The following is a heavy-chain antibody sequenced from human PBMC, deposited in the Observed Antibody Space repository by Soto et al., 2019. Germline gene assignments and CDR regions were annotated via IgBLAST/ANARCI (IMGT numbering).Heavy chain of an antibody. CDR1: GFTFSSYS. CDR2: ISSSSSTI. J-gene: IGHJ4*02. D-gene: IGHD3-22*01. Sequence: PGGSLRLSCAASGFTFSSYSMNWVRQAPGKGLEWVSYISSSSSTIYYADSVKGRFTISRDNAKNSLYLQMNSLRDEDTAVYYCAGGWGIHYYDSNYYFDYWGQGTLVTVSS. CDR3: AGGWGIHYYDSNYYFDY. V-gene: IGHV3-48*02.